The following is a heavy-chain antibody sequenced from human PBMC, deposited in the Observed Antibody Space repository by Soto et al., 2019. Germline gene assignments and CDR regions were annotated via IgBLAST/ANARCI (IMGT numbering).Heavy chain of an antibody. CDR1: GFSFSSFT. J-gene: IGHJ1*01. CDR2: ISGGSAFI. V-gene: IGHV3-21*06. Sequence: GSLRLSCAASGFSFSSFTMVWVRQAPGKGLEWVSSISGGSAFISYSDSVKGRLSLSRDNANNSLYLEMNDLRAEDTAVYFCSRDGYSSTKWGQGTLVTVSS. CDR3: SRDGYSSTK. D-gene: IGHD6-13*01.